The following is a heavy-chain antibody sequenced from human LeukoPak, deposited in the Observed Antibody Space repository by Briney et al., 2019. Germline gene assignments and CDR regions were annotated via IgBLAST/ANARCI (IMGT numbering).Heavy chain of an antibody. V-gene: IGHV3-30*09. J-gene: IGHJ3*02. Sequence: PGGSLRLSCAAPGFTFSSYAMHWVRQAPGKGLEWVAVISYDGSNKYYADSVKGRFAISRDNSKNTLYLQMNSLRAEDTAVYYCARGDYYYGSGSAFDIWGQGTMVTVSS. CDR2: ISYDGSNK. CDR3: ARGDYYYGSGSAFDI. CDR1: GFTFSSYA. D-gene: IGHD3-10*01.